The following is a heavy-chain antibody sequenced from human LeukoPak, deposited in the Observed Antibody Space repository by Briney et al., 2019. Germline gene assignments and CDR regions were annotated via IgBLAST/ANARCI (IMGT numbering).Heavy chain of an antibody. CDR1: GLTFSSYA. Sequence: GGSLTLFCGVCGLTFSSYAMSWLRQAPGKGLEWVSGISGSGGSTYYADSLNGRFTISRDNSKNTLYLQMNSLRAEDTAVYYCAKVRRTMIVADAFDIWGQGTMVTVSS. D-gene: IGHD3-22*01. CDR3: AKVRRTMIVADAFDI. V-gene: IGHV3-23*01. CDR2: ISGSGGST. J-gene: IGHJ3*02.